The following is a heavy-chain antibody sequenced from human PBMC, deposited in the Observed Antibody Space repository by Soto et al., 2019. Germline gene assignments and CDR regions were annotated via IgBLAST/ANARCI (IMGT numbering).Heavy chain of an antibody. D-gene: IGHD6-6*01. CDR3: ARWGSIAAPYYYGMDV. Sequence: EVQLLESGGGLVQPGGSLRLSCAASGFTFSSYAMSWVRQAPGKGLEWVSAISGSGGSTYYADSVKGRFTISRDNSKNTLYLQMNSLRAEDTAVYYCARWGSIAAPYYYGMDVWGQGTTVTVSS. V-gene: IGHV3-23*01. CDR1: GFTFSSYA. J-gene: IGHJ6*02. CDR2: ISGSGGST.